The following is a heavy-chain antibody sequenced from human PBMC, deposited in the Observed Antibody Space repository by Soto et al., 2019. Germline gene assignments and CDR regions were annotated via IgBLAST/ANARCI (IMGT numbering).Heavy chain of an antibody. J-gene: IGHJ6*02. Sequence: KSSETLSLTCAVYGGSFSGYYWSWIRQPPGKGLEWIGEINHSGSTNYNPSLKSRVTISVDTSKNQFSLKLSSVTAADTAVYYCARGHSRWLQFFYYYGMDVWGQGTTVTVSS. CDR1: GGSFSGYY. D-gene: IGHD5-12*01. V-gene: IGHV4-34*01. CDR3: ARGHSRWLQFFYYYGMDV. CDR2: INHSGST.